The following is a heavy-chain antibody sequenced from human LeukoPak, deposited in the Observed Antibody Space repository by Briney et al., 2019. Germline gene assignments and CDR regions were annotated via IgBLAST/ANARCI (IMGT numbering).Heavy chain of an antibody. CDR2: ISDDGSTE. D-gene: IGHD6-19*01. J-gene: IGHJ5*02. CDR1: GFTFSTYA. Sequence: GGSLRLSCAASGFTFSTYAIHWVRQAPGKGLEWVAVISDDGSTEYYADSVKGRFTISRDNSKHMWYLQMNSLRAEDAAVYYCARDLIAVTGTGFWFDPRGQGTLVTVSS. CDR3: ARDLIAVTGTGFWFDP. V-gene: IGHV3-30-3*01.